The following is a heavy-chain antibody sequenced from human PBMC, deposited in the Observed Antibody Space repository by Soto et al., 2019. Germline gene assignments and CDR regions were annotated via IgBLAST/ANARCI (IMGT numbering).Heavy chain of an antibody. CDR3: ARVREEDIVVVVAAQFDY. CDR1: GYTFTSYG. V-gene: IGHV1-18*04. CDR2: ISAYNGNT. D-gene: IGHD2-15*01. J-gene: IGHJ4*02. Sequence: ASVKVSCKASGYTFTSYGISWVRQAPGQGLEWMGWISAYNGNTNYAQKLQGRVTMTTDTSTSTACMELRSLRSDDTAVYYCARVREEDIVVVVAAQFDYWGQGTLVTVSS.